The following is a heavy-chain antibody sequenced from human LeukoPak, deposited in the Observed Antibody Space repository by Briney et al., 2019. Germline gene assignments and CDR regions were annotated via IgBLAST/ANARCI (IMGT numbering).Heavy chain of an antibody. CDR3: AKRLSFGVAIGDFDY. J-gene: IGHJ4*02. CDR1: GFTFSNYA. CDR2: ISGSGDST. V-gene: IGHV3-23*01. D-gene: IGHD3-3*01. Sequence: GGSLRLSCAASGFTFSNYAMSWVRQAPGKGLEWVSAISGSGDSTYYADSVKGRSTISRDSSMETLYLQMNSLRAEDTATYFCAKRLSFGVAIGDFDYWGQGTLVTVSS.